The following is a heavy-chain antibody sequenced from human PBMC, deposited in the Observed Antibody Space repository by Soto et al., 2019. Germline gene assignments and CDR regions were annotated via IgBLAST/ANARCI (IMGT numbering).Heavy chain of an antibody. CDR2: IKEDGSEK. J-gene: IGHJ4*02. CDR1: GFTFSNFW. CDR3: ARDVI. Sequence: EVQLVESGGGLVQPGGSLRLSCAASGFTFSNFWMSWVRQAPGKGLEWVAAIKEDGSEKNYVDSVRGRFTISRDNAKNSLYLQMHSLRADDPAVYYCARDVIWGQGSLVSVSS. V-gene: IGHV3-7*05.